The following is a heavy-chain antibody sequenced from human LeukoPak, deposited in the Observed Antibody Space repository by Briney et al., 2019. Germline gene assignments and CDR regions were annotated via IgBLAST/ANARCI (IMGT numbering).Heavy chain of an antibody. V-gene: IGHV1-69*02. CDR3: ARGATDSGSYSDY. CDR2: IIPILGIA. J-gene: IGHJ4*02. Sequence: GASVKVSCKASGGTFSSYTISWVRQAPGQGLEWMGRIIPILGIANYAQKFQGRVTITADKSTSTAYMELSSLRSEDTAVYYCARGATDSGSYSDYWGQGILVTVSS. CDR1: GGTFSSYT. D-gene: IGHD1-26*01.